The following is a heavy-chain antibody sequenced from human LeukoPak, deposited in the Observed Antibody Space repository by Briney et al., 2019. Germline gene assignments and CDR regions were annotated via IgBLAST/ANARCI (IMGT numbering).Heavy chain of an antibody. Sequence: GASVKVSSKASGYTFTGYYMHWVRQAPGQGLEWMGWINPNSGGTNYAQKFQGRVTMTRGTSISTAYMELSRLRSDDTAVYYCARSLFGSPNDYWGQGTLVTVSS. J-gene: IGHJ4*02. CDR2: INPNSGGT. CDR3: ARSLFGSPNDY. D-gene: IGHD3-10*01. CDR1: GYTFTGYY. V-gene: IGHV1-2*02.